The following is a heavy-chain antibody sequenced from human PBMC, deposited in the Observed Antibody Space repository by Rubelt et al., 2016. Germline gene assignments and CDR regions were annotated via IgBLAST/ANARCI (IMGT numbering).Heavy chain of an antibody. CDR1: GGSISSSSYY. CDR2: IYYSGST. CDR3: ARVREQLGISSGWYYFDY. Sequence: QLQLQESGLGLVKPSETLSLTCTVSGGSISSSSYYWGWIRQPPGKGLEWIGSIYYSGSTYYNPSLKCGVTISVDTSKNQFSLKLSSVTAADTAVYYCARVREQLGISSGWYYFDYWGQGTLVTVSS. J-gene: IGHJ4*02. V-gene: IGHV4-39*07. D-gene: IGHD6-19*01.